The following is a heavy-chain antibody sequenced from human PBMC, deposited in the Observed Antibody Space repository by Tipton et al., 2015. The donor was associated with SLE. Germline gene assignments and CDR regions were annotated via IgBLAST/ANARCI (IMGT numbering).Heavy chain of an antibody. V-gene: IGHV3-9*01. CDR1: GFIFEDHA. CDR2: INYDGDSI. Sequence: SLRLSCEGAGFIFEDHAMHWVRQVPGKGLEWVSGINYDGDSIAYADSVKGRFTISRDNAKKSLYLRMNSLRAEDTALYYCTREISAPLSEAFGGWGLGTMVSVSP. J-gene: IGHJ3*01. D-gene: IGHD2/OR15-2a*01. CDR3: TREISAPLSEAFGG.